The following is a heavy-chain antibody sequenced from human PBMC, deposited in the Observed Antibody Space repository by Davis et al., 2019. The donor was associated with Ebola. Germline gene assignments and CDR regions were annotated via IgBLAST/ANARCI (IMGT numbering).Heavy chain of an antibody. V-gene: IGHV3-7*03. CDR2: IKGDGSDK. CDR1: GFTFSNPW. Sequence: GESLKISCTASGFTFSNPWMIWVRQAPGKGLEWVANIKGDGSDKNYADYLKGRFTISRDNAKNSVFLQINSLRVDDTAVYYCARDAETSMVYHWFDPWGQGTLVTVSS. D-gene: IGHD2-8*01. J-gene: IGHJ5*02. CDR3: ARDAETSMVYHWFDP.